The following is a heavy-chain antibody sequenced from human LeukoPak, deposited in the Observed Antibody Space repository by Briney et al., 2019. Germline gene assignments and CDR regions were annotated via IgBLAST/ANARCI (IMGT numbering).Heavy chain of an antibody. CDR3: ASDRVLGSGSLDN. J-gene: IGHJ4*02. CDR1: GFRFSDFW. D-gene: IGHD3-10*01. Sequence: QPGGSLRLSCTASGFRFSDFWMHWVRQAPGKGLEWVSRIRGDWHDTTYADSVKGRFTISRDNAQNTLYLQMNSLSVEDTAVYYCASDRVLGSGSLDNWGQGTLVTVSS. CDR2: IRGDWHDT. V-gene: IGHV3-74*01.